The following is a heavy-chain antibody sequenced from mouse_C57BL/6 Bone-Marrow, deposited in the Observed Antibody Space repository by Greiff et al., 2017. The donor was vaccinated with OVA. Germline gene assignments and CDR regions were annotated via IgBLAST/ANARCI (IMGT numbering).Heavy chain of an antibody. CDR2: INPNNGGT. CDR1: GYTFTDYY. D-gene: IGHD4-1*01. J-gene: IGHJ2*01. V-gene: IGHV1-26*01. Sequence: EVKLQQSGPELVKPGASVKISCKASGYTFTDYYMNWVKQSHGKSLEWIGDINPNNGGTSYNQKFKGKATLTVDKSSSTAYMELRSLTSEDSAVYYCARGRPWGFDYWGQGTTLTVSS. CDR3: ARGRPWGFDY.